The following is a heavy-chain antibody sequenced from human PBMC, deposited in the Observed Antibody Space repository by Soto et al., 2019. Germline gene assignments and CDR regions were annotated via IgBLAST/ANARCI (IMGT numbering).Heavy chain of an antibody. CDR3: ARDLTPKYCSGGSCYSADFMGY. J-gene: IGHJ4*02. CDR1: GFTFSSYG. Sequence: QVQLVESGGGVVQPGRSLRLSCAASGFTFSSYGMHWVRQAPGKGLEWVAVIWNDGSNKYYANSVKGRFTIYRDNSKNTMYLEMHSLREEDTAVYYCARDLTPKYCSGGSCYSADFMGYWGQGSLVNVSS. V-gene: IGHV3-33*01. CDR2: IWNDGSNK. D-gene: IGHD2-15*01.